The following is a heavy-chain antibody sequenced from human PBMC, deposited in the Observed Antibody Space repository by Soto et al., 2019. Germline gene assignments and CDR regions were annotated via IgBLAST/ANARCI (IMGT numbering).Heavy chain of an antibody. Sequence: ASVKVSCKASGYTFTGYYMHWVRQAPGQGLEWMGWINPNSGGTNYAQKFQGRVTMTRDTSISTAYMELSRLRSDDTAVYYCARDTPYYYDSSGYYYAFDCWGQGTLVTVSS. V-gene: IGHV1-2*02. CDR2: INPNSGGT. D-gene: IGHD3-22*01. CDR3: ARDTPYYYDSSGYYYAFDC. J-gene: IGHJ4*02. CDR1: GYTFTGYY.